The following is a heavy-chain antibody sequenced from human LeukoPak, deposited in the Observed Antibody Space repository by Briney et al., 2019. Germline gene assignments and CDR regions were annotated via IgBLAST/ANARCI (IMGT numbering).Heavy chain of an antibody. CDR1: GAPSADMQ. J-gene: IGHJ4*02. V-gene: IGHV1-2*02. CDR3: ARDPRRLGTPYYLDY. D-gene: IGHD3-9*01. Sequence: GASVKVSCKASGAPSADMQMNGVTQAPGQGLEYMGWINPHSCGSNYAQKFQGRVTMTRDTSISTAYMALSGLSSDDTDVYYCARDPRRLGTPYYLDYWGQGTLVTVSS. CDR2: INPHSCGS.